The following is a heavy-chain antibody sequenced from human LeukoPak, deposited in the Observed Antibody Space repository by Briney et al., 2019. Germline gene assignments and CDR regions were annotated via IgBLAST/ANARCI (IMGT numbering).Heavy chain of an antibody. D-gene: IGHD3-10*01. CDR1: GGXISSYY. CDR2: IYYSGST. CDR3: AREYGSGSPYYYYGMDV. J-gene: IGHJ6*02. V-gene: IGHV4-59*01. Sequence: SETLSLTCTVSGGXISSYYWSWIRQPPGKGLEWIGHIYYSGSTNYNPSLKSRVNISVDTSKNQFSLKLSSVTAADTAVYYCAREYGSGSPYYYYGMDVWGQGTTVTVSS.